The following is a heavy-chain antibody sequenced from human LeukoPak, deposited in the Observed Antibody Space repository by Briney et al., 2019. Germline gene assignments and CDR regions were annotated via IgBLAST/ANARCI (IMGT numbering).Heavy chain of an antibody. CDR3: AREAYTGFDLESFDS. Sequence: GGSLRLSCAVSGFTFSSYSLNWVRQAPGKGLEWVSSITSSSGSIYYADSVKGRFTISRDNAKSSLYLQMNSLGVEDTAVYYCAREAYTGFDLESFDSWGQGTRVTVS. CDR2: ITSSSGSI. D-gene: IGHD5-12*01. CDR1: GFTFSSYS. J-gene: IGHJ4*02. V-gene: IGHV3-21*06.